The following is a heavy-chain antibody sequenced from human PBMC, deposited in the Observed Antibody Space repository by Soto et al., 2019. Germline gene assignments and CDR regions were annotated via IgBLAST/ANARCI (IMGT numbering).Heavy chain of an antibody. J-gene: IGHJ4*02. Sequence: PSETLSLTCTVSGGSVSSGSYYWSWIRQPPGKGLEWIGYIYYSGSTNYNPSLKSRVTISVDTSKNQFSLKLSSVTAADTAVYYCARAGNYYDSSGYYYVSVFDYWGQGTLVTVSS. V-gene: IGHV4-61*01. CDR2: IYYSGST. D-gene: IGHD3-22*01. CDR1: GGSVSSGSYY. CDR3: ARAGNYYDSSGYYYVSVFDY.